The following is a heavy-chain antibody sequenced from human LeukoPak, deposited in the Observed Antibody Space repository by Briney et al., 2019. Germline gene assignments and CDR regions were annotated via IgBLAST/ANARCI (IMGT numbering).Heavy chain of an antibody. CDR1: GFTVSSNY. D-gene: IGHD6-19*01. CDR3: ARVPYSSGWYFDY. J-gene: IGHJ4*02. Sequence: PGGSLRLSCAASGFTVSSNYMSWARQVPGKGLEWVSVIYSGGSTYYADSVKGRFTISRDNSKNTLYLQMNRLRGEDTAVYYCARVPYSSGWYFDYWGQGTLVTVSS. V-gene: IGHV3-53*01. CDR2: IYSGGST.